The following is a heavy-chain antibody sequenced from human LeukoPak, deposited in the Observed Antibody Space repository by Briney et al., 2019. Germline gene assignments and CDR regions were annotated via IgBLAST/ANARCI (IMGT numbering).Heavy chain of an antibody. CDR1: GFTFSSYD. V-gene: IGHV3-21*01. CDR3: ARVKEYYDSSGGY. CDR2: ISSSSSYI. Sequence: GGSLRLSCAASGFTFSSYDMNWVRQAPGKGLEWVSSISSSSSYIYYADSVKGRFTISRDNAKNSLYLQMNSLRAEDTAVYYCARVKEYYDSSGGYWGQGTLVTVSS. D-gene: IGHD3-22*01. J-gene: IGHJ4*02.